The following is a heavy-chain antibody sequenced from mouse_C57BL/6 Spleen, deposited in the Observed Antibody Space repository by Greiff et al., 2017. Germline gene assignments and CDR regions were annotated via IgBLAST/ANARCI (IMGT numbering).Heavy chain of an antibody. CDR3: ARGDGSSQAWFAY. J-gene: IGHJ3*01. CDR1: GYAFSSYW. CDR2: IYPGDGDT. D-gene: IGHD1-1*01. Sequence: VKLVESGAELVKPGASVKISCKASGYAFSSYWMNWVKQRPGKGLEWIGQIYPGDGDTNYNGKFKGKATLTADKSSSTAYMQLSSLTSEDSAVYFCARGDGSSQAWFAYWGQGTLVTVSA. V-gene: IGHV1-80*01.